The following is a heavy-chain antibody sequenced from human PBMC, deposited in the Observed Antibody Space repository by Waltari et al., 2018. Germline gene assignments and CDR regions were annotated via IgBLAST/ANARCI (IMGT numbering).Heavy chain of an antibody. V-gene: IGHV1-18*01. CDR1: GYTFTSYG. CDR3: ARAVATIYWFDP. J-gene: IGHJ5*02. D-gene: IGHD5-12*01. CDR2: ISAYNGNT. Sequence: QVQLAQSGAEVKKPGASVKVSCKASGYTFTSYGISWVRQAPGQGLEWMGWISAYNGNTNYAQKLQGRVTITRDTSASTAYMELSSLRSEDTAVYYCARAVATIYWFDPWGQGTLVTVSS.